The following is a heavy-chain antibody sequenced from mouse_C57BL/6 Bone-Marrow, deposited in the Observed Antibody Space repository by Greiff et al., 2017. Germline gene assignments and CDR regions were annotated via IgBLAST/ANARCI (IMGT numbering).Heavy chain of an antibody. CDR3: ARGGGFGV. Sequence: EVKLEESGPGLVKPSQSLSLTCSVTGYSITSGYYWNWIRQFPGNKLEWMGYISYDGSNNYNPSLKNRISITRDTSKNQFFLNLNSVTTEDAATYYCARGGGFGVWGTGTTVTVSS. CDR1: GYSITSGYY. J-gene: IGHJ1*03. CDR2: ISYDGSN. V-gene: IGHV3-6*01.